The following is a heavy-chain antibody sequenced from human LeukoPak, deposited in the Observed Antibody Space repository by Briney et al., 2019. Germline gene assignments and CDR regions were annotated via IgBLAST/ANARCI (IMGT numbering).Heavy chain of an antibody. D-gene: IGHD6-13*01. J-gene: IGHJ3*02. Sequence: SVKVSCKASGGTFSSYAISWVRQAPGQGLEWMGGIIPIFGTANYAQRFQGRVTITTDESTSTAYMELSSLRSEDTAVYYCATPAAGQLGAFDIWGQGTMVTVSS. CDR1: GGTFSSYA. V-gene: IGHV1-69*05. CDR3: ATPAAGQLGAFDI. CDR2: IIPIFGTA.